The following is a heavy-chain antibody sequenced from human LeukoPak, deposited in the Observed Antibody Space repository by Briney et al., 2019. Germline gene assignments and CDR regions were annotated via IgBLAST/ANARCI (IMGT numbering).Heavy chain of an antibody. J-gene: IGHJ5*02. Sequence: GGSLRLSCAASGFSFHYYWMHWVRQAPGKGLEWVSRIDTDGKNSEHAVSVKGRFIISRDNAKNTLCLQMNSLRVEDTAVYYCAREPIVAIRTYWFDPWGQGTLVTVSS. CDR3: AREPIVAIRTYWFDP. D-gene: IGHD3-22*01. CDR2: IDTDGKNS. CDR1: GFSFHYYW. V-gene: IGHV3-74*01.